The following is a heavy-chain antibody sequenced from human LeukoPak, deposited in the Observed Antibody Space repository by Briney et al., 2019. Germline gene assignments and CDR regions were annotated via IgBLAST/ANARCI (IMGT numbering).Heavy chain of an antibody. CDR1: GGTFSSYT. CDR2: IRYDGSNK. CDR3: AKGRYSSGWYYFDY. V-gene: IGHV3-30*02. Sequence: SCKASGGTFSSYTISWVRQAPGKGLEWVAFIRYDGSNKYYADSVKGRFTISRDNSKNTLYLQMNSLRAEDTAVYYCAKGRYSSGWYYFDYWGQGTLVTVSS. J-gene: IGHJ4*02. D-gene: IGHD6-19*01.